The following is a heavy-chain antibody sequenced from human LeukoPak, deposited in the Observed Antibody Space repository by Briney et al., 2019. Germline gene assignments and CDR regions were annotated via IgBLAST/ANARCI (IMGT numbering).Heavy chain of an antibody. CDR2: IYTSGST. J-gene: IGHJ4*02. V-gene: IGHV4-4*07. D-gene: IGHD3-22*01. CDR3: ATPDSSGYYYLY. CDR1: GGSISSYY. Sequence: SETLSLTCTVSGGSISSYYWSWIRQPAGKGLEWIGRIYTSGSTNYNPSLQSRVTISVDTSKNQFFLKLSSVTAADTAVYYCATPDSSGYYYLYWGQGTLVTVSS.